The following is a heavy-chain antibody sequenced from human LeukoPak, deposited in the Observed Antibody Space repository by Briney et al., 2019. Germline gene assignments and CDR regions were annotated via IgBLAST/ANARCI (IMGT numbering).Heavy chain of an antibody. CDR2: IYSGGST. D-gene: IGHD6-19*01. CDR3: ARELSSGWGDYGMDV. V-gene: IGHV3-53*01. J-gene: IGHJ6*02. Sequence: PGGALRLSCAASGFTVSSNYMSSVRQAPGKGREWVAVIYSGGSTYYADSVKGRFTISRDNSKNTLYLQMNSLRAEDTAVYYCARELSSGWGDYGMDVWGQGTTVTVSS. CDR1: GFTVSSNY.